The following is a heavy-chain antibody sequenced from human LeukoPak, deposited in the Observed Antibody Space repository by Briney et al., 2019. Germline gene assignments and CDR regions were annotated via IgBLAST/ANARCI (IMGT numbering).Heavy chain of an antibody. Sequence: ASVKVSCKASGYTFTGYYMHWVRQAPGQGLEWMGWINPNSGGTNYAQKFQGRVTMTRDTSISTAYMELSRLRSDDTAVYYCARDFFLWFGELRSCNWFDPWGLGTLVTVSS. J-gene: IGHJ5*02. CDR2: INPNSGGT. CDR3: ARDFFLWFGELRSCNWFDP. D-gene: IGHD3-10*01. V-gene: IGHV1-2*02. CDR1: GYTFTGYY.